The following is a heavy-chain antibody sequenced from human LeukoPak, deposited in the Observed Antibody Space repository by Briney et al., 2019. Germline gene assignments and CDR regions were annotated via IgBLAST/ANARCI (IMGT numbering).Heavy chain of an antibody. V-gene: IGHV3-53*01. Sequence: GGSLRLSCAASGFTVSSNYMSWVRQAPGKGLECVSVIYSGGSTYYADSVKGRFTISRDNSKNTLYLQMNSLRAEDTAVYNCARATDYWYFDLWGRGTLVTVSS. CDR1: GFTVSSNY. CDR2: IYSGGST. CDR3: ARATDYWYFDL. J-gene: IGHJ2*01.